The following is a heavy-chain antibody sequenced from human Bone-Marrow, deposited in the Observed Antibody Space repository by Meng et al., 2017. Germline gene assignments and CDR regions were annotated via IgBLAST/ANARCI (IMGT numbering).Heavy chain of an antibody. V-gene: IGHV4-38-2*02. CDR3: GRDSSSWFFNY. CDR2: IYHSGST. D-gene: IGHD6-13*01. Sequence: GSLSLTCTVSGYSISSGYYWGWIRQPPGKGLEWIGSIYHSGSTYYNPSLRGRLSISVDTSKNQFFLRLSSVTAADTAVYYCGRDSSSWFFNYWGQGTLVTVSS. CDR1: GYSISSGYY. J-gene: IGHJ4*02.